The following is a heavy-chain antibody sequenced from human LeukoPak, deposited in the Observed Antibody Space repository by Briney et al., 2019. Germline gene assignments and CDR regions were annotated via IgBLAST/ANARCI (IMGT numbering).Heavy chain of an antibody. D-gene: IGHD1-26*01. CDR2: MNPNSGNT. J-gene: IGHJ6*03. CDR3: ARGRRPRENYYYYYMDV. V-gene: IGHV1-8*01. Sequence: ASVKVSCKASGYTFTSYDIKWVRQATGQGLEWMGWMNPNSGNTGYAQKFQGRVTMTRNTSISTAYMELSSLRSEDTAVYYCARGRRPRENYYYYYMDVWGKGTTVTVSS. CDR1: GYTFTSYD.